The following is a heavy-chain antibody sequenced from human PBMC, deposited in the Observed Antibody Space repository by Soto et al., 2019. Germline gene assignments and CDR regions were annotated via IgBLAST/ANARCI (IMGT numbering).Heavy chain of an antibody. CDR2: IYYTGNI. Sequence: QLQLQESGPGLVKPSETLSLTCTVSRGSITGTSSYWAWIRQPPGKGLEWIASIYYTGNIYYNPSLKSQVTISADMSKNQFSLKVTSATAADTAMYYCARVTGSFRRIDYWGQGTQVTVSS. D-gene: IGHD1-26*01. J-gene: IGHJ4*02. CDR3: ARVTGSFRRIDY. V-gene: IGHV4-39*01. CDR1: RGSITGTSSY.